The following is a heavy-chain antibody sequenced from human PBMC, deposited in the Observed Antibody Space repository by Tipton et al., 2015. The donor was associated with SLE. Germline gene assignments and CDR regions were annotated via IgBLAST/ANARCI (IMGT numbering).Heavy chain of an antibody. Sequence: TLSLTCTVSGGSINSGNWWSWVRQPPGKGLEWIGGIYDSGSTYYNPSLKSRVTMSIDKSKNRFSLKLNSVTAADTAVYYCARVRGSASSWYFDLWGRGTVVTVSS. CDR2: IYDSGST. CDR3: ARVRGSASSWYFDL. V-gene: IGHV4-4*02. J-gene: IGHJ2*01. CDR1: GGSINSGNW. D-gene: IGHD6-6*01.